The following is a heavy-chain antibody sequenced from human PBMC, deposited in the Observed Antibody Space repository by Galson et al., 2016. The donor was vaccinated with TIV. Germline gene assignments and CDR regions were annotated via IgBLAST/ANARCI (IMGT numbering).Heavy chain of an antibody. CDR2: IWYDGNDK. J-gene: IGHJ6*02. Sequence: CAASGFSFSSHAMHWVRQAPGKGLQWVAVIWYDGNDKYYADSVKGRFTISRDNSKNTLYLQMNSLRVEDTAVYYCARDRKYYDILTAGNSYYGMDVWGQGTTVTVSS. V-gene: IGHV3-33*08. D-gene: IGHD3-9*01. CDR3: ARDRKYYDILTAGNSYYGMDV. CDR1: GFSFSSHA.